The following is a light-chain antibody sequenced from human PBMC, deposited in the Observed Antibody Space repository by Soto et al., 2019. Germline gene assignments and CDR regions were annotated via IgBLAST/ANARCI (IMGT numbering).Light chain of an antibody. V-gene: IGKV3-15*01. CDR3: HHYDSSPPYT. Sequence: EVLLTQSPATLSVAPGERATLSCRASQSVSTNIAWYQQKPGQAPRLLIYGASTRATGIPARFSGSGSGTDFTLTIGRLEPDDSAVYYCHHYDSSPPYTFGQGTRLEIK. CDR2: GAS. J-gene: IGKJ5*01. CDR1: QSVSTN.